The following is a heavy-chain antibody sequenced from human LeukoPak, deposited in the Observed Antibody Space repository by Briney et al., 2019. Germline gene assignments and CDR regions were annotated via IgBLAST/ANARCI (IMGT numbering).Heavy chain of an antibody. CDR3: ARVPGVYFDFSIGFGSGWFDP. CDR2: ISPKGIT. V-gene: IGHV4-38-2*01. D-gene: IGHD3-3*01. CDR1: GFTFSNYG. Sequence: GTLRLSCAGTGFTFSNYGMSWVRQAPGKGLEWIGVISPKGITYYNPSLRGRVSISPDTSKNQFSLRLSSMTATDTAMYYCARVPGVYFDFSIGFGSGWFDPWGQGILVTVSS. J-gene: IGHJ5*02.